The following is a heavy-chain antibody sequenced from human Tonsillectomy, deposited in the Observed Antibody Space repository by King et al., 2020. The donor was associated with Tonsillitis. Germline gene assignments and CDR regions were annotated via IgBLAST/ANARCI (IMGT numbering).Heavy chain of an antibody. D-gene: IGHD3-22*01. CDR2: IYSGGST. J-gene: IGHJ4*02. V-gene: IGHV3-66*01. CDR3: ARVPLYDSSGYYFRTYDY. CDR1: GFTVSSNY. Sequence: VQLVESGGGLVQPGGSLRLSCAASGFTVSSNYMSWVRQAPGKGLEWVSVIYSGGSTYYADSVKGRLTISRDNSKNTLYLQMISLRADDTAVYYCARVPLYDSSGYYFRTYDYWGQGTLVTVSS.